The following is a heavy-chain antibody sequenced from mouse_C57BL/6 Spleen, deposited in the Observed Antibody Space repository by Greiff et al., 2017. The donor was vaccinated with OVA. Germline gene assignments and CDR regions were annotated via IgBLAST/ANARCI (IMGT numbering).Heavy chain of an antibody. D-gene: IGHD1-1*01. CDR2: ISSGGDYI. Sequence: EVKLVESGEGLVKPGGSLKLSCAASGFTFSSYAMSWVRQTPEKRLEWVAYISSGGDYIYYADPVKGRFTISRDNARNTLYLQMSSLKSEDTAMYYCTREEGSNWFAYWGQGTLVTVSA. CDR1: GFTFSSYA. CDR3: TREEGSNWFAY. J-gene: IGHJ3*01. V-gene: IGHV5-9-1*02.